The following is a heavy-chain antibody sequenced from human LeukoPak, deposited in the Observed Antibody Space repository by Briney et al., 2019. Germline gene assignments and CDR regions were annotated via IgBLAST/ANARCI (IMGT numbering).Heavy chain of an antibody. CDR3: ARAGVGVSYYYDSSGYD. CDR1: GYTFTGYY. D-gene: IGHD3-22*01. CDR2: INPNSGGT. J-gene: IGHJ4*02. V-gene: IGHV1-2*06. Sequence: ASVKVSCKASGYTFTGYYMHWVRQAPGQGLEWMGRINPNSGGTNYAQKFQGRVTMTRDTSISTAYMELSRLRSDDTAVYYYARAGVGVSYYYDSSGYDWGQGTLVTVSS.